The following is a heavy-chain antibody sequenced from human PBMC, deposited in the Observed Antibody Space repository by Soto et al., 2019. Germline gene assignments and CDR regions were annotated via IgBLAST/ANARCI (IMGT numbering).Heavy chain of an antibody. CDR1: GYSFTSYW. D-gene: IGHD3-3*01. V-gene: IGHV5-51*01. CDR2: IYPGDSDT. J-gene: IGHJ6*02. CDR3: ARQYYDFWSGYGSYYYYGMDV. Sequence: GESLKISCKGSGYSFTSYWIGWVRQMAGKGLEWMGIIYPGDSDTRYSPSFQGQVTISADKSISTACLQWSSLKASDTAMYYCARQYYDFWSGYGSYYYYGMDVWGQGTTVTVSS.